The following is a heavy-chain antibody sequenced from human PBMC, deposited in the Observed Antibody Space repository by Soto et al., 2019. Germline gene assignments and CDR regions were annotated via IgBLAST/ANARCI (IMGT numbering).Heavy chain of an antibody. CDR3: TRGTPLTRLFYSSSWYYFDY. V-gene: IGHV3-49*03. Sequence: GGSLRLSCTASGFTFGDYAMSWFRQAPGKGLEWVGFIRSKAYGGTTEYAASVKGRFTISRDDSKSIAYLQMNSLKTEDTAVYYCTRGTPLTRLFYSSSWYYFDYWGQGTLVTVSS. CDR2: IRSKAYGGTT. D-gene: IGHD6-13*01. J-gene: IGHJ4*02. CDR1: GFTFGDYA.